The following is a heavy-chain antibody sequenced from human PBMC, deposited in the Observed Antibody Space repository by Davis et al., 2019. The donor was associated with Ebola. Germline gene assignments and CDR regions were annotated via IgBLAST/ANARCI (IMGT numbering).Heavy chain of an antibody. Sequence: PSETLSLTCAVYGGSFSGYYWSWIRQPPGKGLEWIGEINHSGSTNYNPSLKSRVTISVDTSKNQFSLKLSSVTAADTAVYYCARGSRSWSGYYMTGYYYYMDVWGKGTTVTVSS. CDR2: INHSGST. CDR1: GGSFSGYY. J-gene: IGHJ6*03. CDR3: ARGSRSWSGYYMTGYYYYMDV. V-gene: IGHV4-34*01. D-gene: IGHD3-3*01.